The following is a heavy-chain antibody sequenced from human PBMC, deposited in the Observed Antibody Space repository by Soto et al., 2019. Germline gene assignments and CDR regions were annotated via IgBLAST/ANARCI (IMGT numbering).Heavy chain of an antibody. Sequence: PGGSLRLSCAASGFTFSSYAMHWVRQAPGKGLEWVAVISYDGSNKYYADSVKGRFTISRDNSKNTLYLQVNSLRAEDTAVYYCARAEYDYSNTFDYWGQGTLVTVSS. D-gene: IGHD4-4*01. V-gene: IGHV3-30-3*01. J-gene: IGHJ4*02. CDR1: GFTFSSYA. CDR2: ISYDGSNK. CDR3: ARAEYDYSNTFDY.